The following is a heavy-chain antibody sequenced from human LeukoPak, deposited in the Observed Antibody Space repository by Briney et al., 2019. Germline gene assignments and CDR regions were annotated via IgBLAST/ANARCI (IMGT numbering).Heavy chain of an antibody. D-gene: IGHD4-17*01. Sequence: GRSLRLSCAASGFTFSSYAMHWVRQAPGKGLEWVALISYDESNTFYADSVKGRFTISRDNSKNTLYLQMNSLRVEDTAVYYCARDGDGDYVFSYYFDYWGQGTLVTVSP. J-gene: IGHJ4*02. CDR1: GFTFSSYA. CDR3: ARDGDGDYVFSYYFDY. CDR2: ISYDESNT. V-gene: IGHV3-30*04.